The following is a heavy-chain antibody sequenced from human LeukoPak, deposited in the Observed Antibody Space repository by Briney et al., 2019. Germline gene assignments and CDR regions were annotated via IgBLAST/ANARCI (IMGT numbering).Heavy chain of an antibody. CDR3: AKDTLRFYFGSGSYQSFDY. CDR2: IRYDGSDK. Sequence: GGSLRLSCAASGFTFSSYGMHWVRQAPGKGLEWVAFIRYDGSDKYYVDSVKGRFTISRDNSKNTLLLQMNSLRADDTAVYYCAKDTLRFYFGSGSYQSFDYWGQGTLVTVSS. V-gene: IGHV3-30*02. CDR1: GFTFSSYG. D-gene: IGHD3-10*01. J-gene: IGHJ4*02.